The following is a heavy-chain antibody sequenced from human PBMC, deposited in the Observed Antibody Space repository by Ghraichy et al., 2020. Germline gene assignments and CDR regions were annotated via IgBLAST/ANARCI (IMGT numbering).Heavy chain of an antibody. V-gene: IGHV3-7*03. CDR1: GFTFGDYR. J-gene: IGHJ4*02. Sequence: GGSLRLSCAASGFTFGDYRMQWGRQAPGKGLEGVANIRQDGNERYYVDSVKGRFTISRDNGRNSLFLQMNSLRVEDTAVYYCARRYFDSWGQGTLVTVSS. CDR3: ARRYFDS. CDR2: IRQDGNER.